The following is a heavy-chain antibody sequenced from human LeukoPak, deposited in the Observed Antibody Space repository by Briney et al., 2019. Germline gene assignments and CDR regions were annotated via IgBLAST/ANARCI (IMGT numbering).Heavy chain of an antibody. CDR2: ISGSGGST. CDR3: AKSGFGHYDSVSYY. V-gene: IGHV3-23*01. CDR1: GFTFSSYA. J-gene: IGHJ4*02. Sequence: GGSLRPSCAASGFTFSSYAMSWVRQAPGKGLEWVSAISGSGGSTYYADSVKGRFTISRDNSKNTLYLQMNSLRAEDTAVYYCAKSGFGHYDSVSYYWGQGTLVTVSS. D-gene: IGHD3-3*01.